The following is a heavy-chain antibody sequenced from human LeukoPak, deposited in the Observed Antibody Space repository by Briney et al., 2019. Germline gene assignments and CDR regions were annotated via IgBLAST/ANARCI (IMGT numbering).Heavy chain of an antibody. V-gene: IGHV3-23*01. Sequence: GGSLRLSCAASGFTFNNYAMNWVRQAPGKRPEWVSAIRGGRGATFYADSVKGRFTISRDNSKNTLYVQMNSLRAEDTAVYYCAKGHYYGSGSLDYWGQGTLVTVSS. CDR3: AKGHYYGSGSLDY. CDR1: GFTFNNYA. J-gene: IGHJ4*02. CDR2: IRGGRGAT. D-gene: IGHD3-10*01.